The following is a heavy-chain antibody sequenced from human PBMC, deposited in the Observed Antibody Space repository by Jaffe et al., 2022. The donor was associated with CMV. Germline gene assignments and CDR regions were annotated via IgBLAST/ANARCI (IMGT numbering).Heavy chain of an antibody. J-gene: IGHJ4*02. CDR2: ISSSGSTI. V-gene: IGHV3-48*03. Sequence: EVQLVESGGGLVQPGGSLRLSCAASGFTFSSYEMNWVRQAPGKGLEWVSYISSSGSTIYYADSVKGRFTISRDNAKNSLYLQMNSLRAEDTAVYYCARGDYGDYRRYFDYWGQGTLVTVSS. CDR3: ARGDYGDYRRYFDY. CDR1: GFTFSSYE. D-gene: IGHD4-17*01.